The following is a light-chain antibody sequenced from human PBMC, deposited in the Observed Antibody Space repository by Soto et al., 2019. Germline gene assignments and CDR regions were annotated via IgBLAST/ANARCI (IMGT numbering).Light chain of an antibody. Sequence: DIVMTQSPDSLAVSLGERATINCKSSQTVLHGSNYLAWYQQKPRQPPKLLIYWASTRESGVPDRFSGSRSGTDFTLTISSLQAEDVAVYYCQQYYTTPVTFGQGTKVEIK. V-gene: IGKV4-1*01. CDR1: QTVLHGSNY. J-gene: IGKJ1*01. CDR3: QQYYTTPVT. CDR2: WAS.